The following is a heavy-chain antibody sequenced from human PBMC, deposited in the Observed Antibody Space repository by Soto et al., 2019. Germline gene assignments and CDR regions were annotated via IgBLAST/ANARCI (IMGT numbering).Heavy chain of an antibody. J-gene: IGHJ4*02. Sequence: GSGPTLVNPTETLTLTCTVSGFSLSNARMGVSWIRQPPGKSMEWLAHIFSNDEKSYSTSRKSRLTISKDTAKSQVVLTMTNMDPVDTATYYCARSKADACLDYWGQGTLVTVSS. D-gene: IGHD6-19*01. CDR2: IFSNDEK. V-gene: IGHV2-26*01. CDR3: ARSKADACLDY. CDR1: GFSLSNARMG.